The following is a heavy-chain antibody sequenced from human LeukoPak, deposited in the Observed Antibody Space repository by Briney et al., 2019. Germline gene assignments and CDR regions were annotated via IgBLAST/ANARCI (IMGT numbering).Heavy chain of an antibody. CDR2: IYPDDSDT. CDR3: ARHTDYTNPFDY. CDR1: GYSFTTYW. J-gene: IGHJ4*02. Sequence: GESLKISCQGSGYSFTTYWIGWVRQMPGKGLEWPGIIYPDDSDTRYSPSFQGQVTISVDKSINTAYLQWRSLKTSDTAIYYCARHTDYTNPFDYWGQGTLVTVSS. D-gene: IGHD4-11*01. V-gene: IGHV5-51*01.